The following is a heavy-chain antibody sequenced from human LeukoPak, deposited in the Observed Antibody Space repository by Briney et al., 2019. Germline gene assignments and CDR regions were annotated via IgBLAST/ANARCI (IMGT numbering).Heavy chain of an antibody. V-gene: IGHV1-69*13. Sequence: SVKVSCRVSGGPFSRYAISWVRQAPEQGIEWMGGILPSFGTANYAQKFQVRVTITADESTGTAYMELSSLRSEDTAVYYCARAFRGLLGGSYYYFDSWGPGTLVAVSS. CDR3: ARAFRGLLGGSYYYFDS. J-gene: IGHJ4*02. CDR1: GGPFSRYA. D-gene: IGHD3-10*01. CDR2: ILPSFGTA.